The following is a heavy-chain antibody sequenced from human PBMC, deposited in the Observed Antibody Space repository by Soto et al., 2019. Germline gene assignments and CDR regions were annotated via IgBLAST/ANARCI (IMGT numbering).Heavy chain of an antibody. D-gene: IGHD5-18*01. CDR3: ARSADTAMVNYYYYYGMDV. Sequence: PSETLSLTCTVSGGSISSYYWSWIRQPAGKGLEWIGRIYTSGSTNYNPSLKSRVTMSVDTSKNQFSVKLSSVTAADTAVYYCARSADTAMVNYYYYYGMDVWGQGTTVTVSS. CDR1: GGSISSYY. CDR2: IYTSGST. J-gene: IGHJ6*02. V-gene: IGHV4-4*07.